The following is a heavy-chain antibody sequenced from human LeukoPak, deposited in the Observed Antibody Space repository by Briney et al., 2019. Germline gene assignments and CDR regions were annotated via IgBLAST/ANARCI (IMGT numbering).Heavy chain of an antibody. D-gene: IGHD3-16*01. CDR2: IIPIFGTA. Sequence: VASVKVSCKASGGTFSSYAISWVLQAPGQGLEWMGGIIPIFGTANYAQKFQGGVTITADESTSTAYMELSGLRSEDTAVYYCARWGRENWFDPWGQGTLVTVSS. J-gene: IGHJ5*02. CDR1: GGTFSSYA. V-gene: IGHV1-69*01. CDR3: ARWGRENWFDP.